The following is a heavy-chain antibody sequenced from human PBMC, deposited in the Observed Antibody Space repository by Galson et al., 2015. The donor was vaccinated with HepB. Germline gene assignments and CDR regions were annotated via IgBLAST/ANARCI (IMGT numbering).Heavy chain of an antibody. Sequence: QSGAEVKKPGESLKISCKSSGYSFTNYWIGWVRQMPGKGLEWMGIIHPGDSDTRYRPSFQGQVTLSADKSINTAYVQWSSLKASDTAIYYCATYCSSNTCPIGWGQGTQVTVSS. J-gene: IGHJ4*02. CDR3: ATYCSSNTCPIG. CDR2: IHPGDSDT. CDR1: GYSFTNYW. D-gene: IGHD2-2*01. V-gene: IGHV5-51*03.